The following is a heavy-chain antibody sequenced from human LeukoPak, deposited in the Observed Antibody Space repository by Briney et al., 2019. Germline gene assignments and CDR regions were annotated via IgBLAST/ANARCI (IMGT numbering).Heavy chain of an antibody. J-gene: IGHJ4*02. CDR3: ARMGRGSSSWYGPFDY. CDR1: GFTFSSYS. V-gene: IGHV3-21*01. CDR2: ISSSSSYI. Sequence: GRSLRLSCAASGFTFSSYSMNWVRQAPGKGLEWVSPISSSSSYIYYADSVKGRFTISRDNAKNSLYLQMNSLRAEDTSVYYCARMGRGSSSWYGPFDYWGQGTLVTVSS. D-gene: IGHD6-13*01.